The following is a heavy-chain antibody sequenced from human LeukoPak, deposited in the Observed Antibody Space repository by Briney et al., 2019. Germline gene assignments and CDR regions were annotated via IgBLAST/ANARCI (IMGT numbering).Heavy chain of an antibody. CDR2: INTNTGNP. J-gene: IGHJ4*02. D-gene: IGHD6-13*01. Sequence: ASVKVSCKASGYTFTSYATNWVRQAPGQGLEWMGWINTNTGNPTYAQGFTGRFVFSLDTSVSTAYLQISTLKAEDTAVYYCARGSYPDIAATGTFVDCWGQGTLVTVSS. V-gene: IGHV7-4-1*02. CDR3: ARGSYPDIAATGTFVDC. CDR1: GYTFTSYA.